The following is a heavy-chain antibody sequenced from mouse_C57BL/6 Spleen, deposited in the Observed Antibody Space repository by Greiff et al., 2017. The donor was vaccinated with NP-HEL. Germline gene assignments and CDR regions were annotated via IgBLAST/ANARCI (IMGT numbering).Heavy chain of an antibody. D-gene: IGHD2-4*01. CDR1: GFTFSDYY. CDR2: INYDGSST. V-gene: IGHV5-16*01. CDR3: ARYDYDESYAMDY. Sequence: EVMLVESEGGLVQPGRSMKLSCTASGFTFSDYYMAWVRQVPEKGLEWVANINYDGSSTYYMDSLKSRFIISRDNAKNILYLPMSSLKSEDTATYYCARYDYDESYAMDYWGQGTSVTVSS. J-gene: IGHJ4*01.